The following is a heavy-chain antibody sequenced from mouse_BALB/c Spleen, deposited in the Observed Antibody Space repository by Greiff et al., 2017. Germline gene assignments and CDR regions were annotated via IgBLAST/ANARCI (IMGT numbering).Heavy chain of an antibody. CDR2: ISSGGGST. Sequence: EVHLVESGGGLVKPGGSLKLSCAASGFAFSSYDMSWVRQTPEKRLEWVAYISSGGGSTYYPDTVKGRFTISRDNAKNTLYLQMSSLKSDDTAMYYCARPRYNLFAYWGQGTLVTVSA. J-gene: IGHJ3*01. D-gene: IGHD2-14*01. CDR3: ARPRYNLFAY. CDR1: GFAFSSYD. V-gene: IGHV5-12-1*01.